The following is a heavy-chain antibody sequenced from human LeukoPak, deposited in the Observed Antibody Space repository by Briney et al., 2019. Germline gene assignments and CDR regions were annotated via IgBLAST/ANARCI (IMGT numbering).Heavy chain of an antibody. V-gene: IGHV3-30*02. Sequence: PGGSLRLSCAASGFTFSSYAMSWVRRAPGKGLEWVAFILYHGNDQYYGDSVKGRFTISRDNSKNILFLQMNNLKPEDTAVYYCAKDSHWSCDNWGQGSLVTVSS. D-gene: IGHD2-8*02. CDR3: AKDSHWSCDN. J-gene: IGHJ4*02. CDR2: ILYHGNDQ. CDR1: GFTFSSYA.